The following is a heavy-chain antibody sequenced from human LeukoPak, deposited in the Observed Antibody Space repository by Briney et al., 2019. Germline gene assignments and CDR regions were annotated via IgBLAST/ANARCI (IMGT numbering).Heavy chain of an antibody. V-gene: IGHV3-30-3*01. D-gene: IGHD5-12*01. J-gene: IGHJ4*02. CDR2: ISYDGSNK. CDR3: ARGYSGYAGGYFDY. Sequence: GGFLRLSCAASGFTFSSYAMHWVRQAPGKGLEWVAVISYDGSNKYYADSVKGRFTISRDNSKNTLYLQMNSLRAEDTAVYYCARGYSGYAGGYFDYWGQGTLVTVSS. CDR1: GFTFSSYA.